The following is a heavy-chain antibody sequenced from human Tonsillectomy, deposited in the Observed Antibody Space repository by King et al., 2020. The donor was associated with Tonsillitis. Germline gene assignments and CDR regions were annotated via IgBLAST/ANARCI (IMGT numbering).Heavy chain of an antibody. Sequence: VQLVESGSELKKPGASVKVSCKASGYTFTSYAMNWVRQAPGQGLEWMGWINTNTGNPTYAQGFTGRFVFSLDTSVTTAYLQISSLKAEDTAVYYCAREFKRDCSSTSCHFLYWGQGTLDTVSS. CDR3: AREFKRDCSSTSCHFLY. CDR2: INTNTGNP. D-gene: IGHD2-2*01. V-gene: IGHV7-4-1*02. CDR1: GYTFTSYA. J-gene: IGHJ4*02.